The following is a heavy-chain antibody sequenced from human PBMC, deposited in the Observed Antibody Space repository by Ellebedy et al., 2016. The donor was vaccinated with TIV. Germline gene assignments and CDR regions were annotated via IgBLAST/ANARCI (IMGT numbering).Heavy chain of an antibody. J-gene: IGHJ6*02. Sequence: MPSETLSLTCAVYGGSFSGYYWSWIRQPPGKGLEWIGEINHSGSTNYNPSLKSRVIISVDTSKNQFSLKLSSVTAADTAVYYCARLLITIVYGMDVWGQGTTVTVSS. CDR1: GGSFSGYY. CDR3: ARLLITIVYGMDV. CDR2: INHSGST. D-gene: IGHD3-10*01. V-gene: IGHV4-34*01.